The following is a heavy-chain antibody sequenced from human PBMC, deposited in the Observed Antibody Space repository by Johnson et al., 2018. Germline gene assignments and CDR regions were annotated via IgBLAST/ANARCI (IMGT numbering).Heavy chain of an antibody. CDR1: GFIFSNAW. J-gene: IGHJ4*02. D-gene: IGHD2-15*01. V-gene: IGHV3-15*01. CDR3: TVPAGGHIRY. Sequence: EVQLVETGGGLVKPGGSLRLSCAASGFIFSNAWMSWVRQAPGKGLEWVGRVKSKTDDGATDYAAFVKGRFTISRDDSKNTLYLQMSYLKTEDTAVYYCTVPAGGHIRYWGQGTLVTVSA. CDR2: VKSKTDDGAT.